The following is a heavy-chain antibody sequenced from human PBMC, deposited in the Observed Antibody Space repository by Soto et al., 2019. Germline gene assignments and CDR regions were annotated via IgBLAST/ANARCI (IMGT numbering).Heavy chain of an antibody. V-gene: IGHV3-30*18. CDR1: GFTFSSYG. J-gene: IGHJ4*02. CDR3: AKDFLRGSGWYGDDFDY. D-gene: IGHD6-19*01. CDR2: ISYDGSNK. Sequence: QVQLVESGGGVVQPGRSLRLSCAASGFTFSSYGMHWVRQAPGKGLEWVAVISYDGSNKYYADSVKGRFTISRDNSKNTLYLQMNSLRAENTAVYYCAKDFLRGSGWYGDDFDYWGQGTLVTVSS.